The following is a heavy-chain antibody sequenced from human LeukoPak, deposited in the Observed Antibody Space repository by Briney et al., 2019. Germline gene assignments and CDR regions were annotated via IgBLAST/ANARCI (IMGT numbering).Heavy chain of an antibody. CDR3: AKPRDIDSWAFDV. V-gene: IGHV3-74*01. CDR1: GFTFSSYG. J-gene: IGHJ3*01. D-gene: IGHD2-15*01. Sequence: PGGSLRLSCAASGFTFSSYGMHWVRQTPGKGLVWVSRINSDGSSTRYADSVKGRFTISRDNAKNTLDLQMSSLRAEDTAVYYCAKPRDIDSWAFDVWGQGTMVTVS. CDR2: INSDGSST.